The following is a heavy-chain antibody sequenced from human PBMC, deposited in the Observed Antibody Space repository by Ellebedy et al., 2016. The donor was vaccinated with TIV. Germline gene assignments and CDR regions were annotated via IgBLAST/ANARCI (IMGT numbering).Heavy chain of an antibody. CDR1: GYTFTHYG. V-gene: IGHV1-18*01. Sequence: AASVKVSCKASGYTFTHYGLNWVRQAPGQGLEWMGWISTYYGNTNYAQKFQGRVTMTTETSTSTVYMELRSLRSDDPAVYYCRRDKIGGGYSGPRNLGYWGQGTRVTVSS. J-gene: IGHJ4*02. D-gene: IGHD1-26*01. CDR3: RRDKIGGGYSGPRNLGY. CDR2: ISTYYGNT.